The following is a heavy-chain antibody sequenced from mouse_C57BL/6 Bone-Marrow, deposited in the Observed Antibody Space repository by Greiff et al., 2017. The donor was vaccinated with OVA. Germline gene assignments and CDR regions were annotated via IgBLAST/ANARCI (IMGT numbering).Heavy chain of an antibody. CDR3: ARALYYFDY. CDR2: IDPSDSYT. V-gene: IGHV1-50*01. Sequence: QVQLQQPGAELVKPGASVKLSCKASGYTFTSYWMQWVKQRPGQGLEWIGEIDPSDSYTNYNQKFKGKATLTVDTSSSTAYMQLNSLTSEDSAVYYCARALYYFDYWGQGTTLTVSS. CDR1: GYTFTSYW. J-gene: IGHJ2*01.